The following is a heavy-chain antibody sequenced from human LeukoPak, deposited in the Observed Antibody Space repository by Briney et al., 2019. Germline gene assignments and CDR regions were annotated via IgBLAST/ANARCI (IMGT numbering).Heavy chain of an antibody. J-gene: IGHJ4*02. CDR2: ISSSSSYI. D-gene: IGHD5-24*01. V-gene: IGHV3-21*01. CDR3: ARGRGMATITYFDY. Sequence: PGGSLRLSCAASGFTFSSYSMNWVRQAPGKGLEWVSSISSSSSYIYYADSVKGRFTISRDNAKNSLYLQMNSLRAEDTAVYYCARGRGMATITYFDYWGQGTLVTVSS. CDR1: GFTFSSYS.